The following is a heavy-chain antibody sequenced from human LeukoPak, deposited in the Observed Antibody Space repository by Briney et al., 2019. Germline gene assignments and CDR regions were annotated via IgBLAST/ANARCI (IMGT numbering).Heavy chain of an antibody. CDR3: ARSLTPLDGMDV. J-gene: IGHJ6*02. V-gene: IGHV1-69*04. Sequence: SVKVSFKASVGTFSSYAINWVRQAPGQGLEWMGRFLPILGITNSAHNFYDRVTITADKSTTTAYMELSSLRYEDTAVYYCARSLTPLDGMDVWGQGTAVTVSS. D-gene: IGHD3-16*01. CDR2: FLPILGIT. CDR1: VGTFSSYA.